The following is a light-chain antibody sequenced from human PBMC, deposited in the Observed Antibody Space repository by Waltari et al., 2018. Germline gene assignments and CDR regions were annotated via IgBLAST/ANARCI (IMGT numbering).Light chain of an antibody. CDR3: CSYTGAGTL. J-gene: IGLJ3*02. CDR1: NSDIGSYTL. V-gene: IGLV2-23*02. Sequence: QSALTQPASVSGSPGQSITISCTGTNSDIGSYTLVSWYQQQPGRAPKLIIFEVSKRPSGVSNRFSGSRSHNTASLTISGLQAEDEADYYCCSYTGAGTLFGGWTKLTVL. CDR2: EVS.